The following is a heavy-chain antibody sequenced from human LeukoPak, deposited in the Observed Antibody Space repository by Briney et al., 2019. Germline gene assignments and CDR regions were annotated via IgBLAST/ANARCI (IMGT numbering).Heavy chain of an antibody. V-gene: IGHV3-13*01. CDR1: GFTFIDYD. CDR3: ARGGMQVSGIDEFDY. CDR2: IGIRGDT. J-gene: IGHJ4*02. D-gene: IGHD6-19*01. Sequence: GGSLRLSCAASGFTFIDYDMHWVRHVIGRGLEWVSAIGIRGDTHYSGSVKGRFTISRENAESSLYLQMNSLRAEDTAVYYCARGGMQVSGIDEFDYWGQGTLVTVSS.